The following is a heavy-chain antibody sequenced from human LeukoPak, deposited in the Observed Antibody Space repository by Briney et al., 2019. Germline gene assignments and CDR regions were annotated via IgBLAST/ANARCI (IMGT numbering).Heavy chain of an antibody. CDR1: GGSISSGDYY. D-gene: IGHD3-22*01. J-gene: IGHJ4*02. CDR3: ARESMLNYYDSSGYYYSFDY. V-gene: IGHV4-30-4*08. CDR2: IYYSGST. Sequence: SQTLSLTCTVSGGSISSGDYYWSWIRQPPGKGRVWIGYIYYSGSTYYNPSLKSRVTISVDTSKNQFSLKLSSVTAADTAVYYCARESMLNYYDSSGYYYSFDYWGQGTLVTVSS.